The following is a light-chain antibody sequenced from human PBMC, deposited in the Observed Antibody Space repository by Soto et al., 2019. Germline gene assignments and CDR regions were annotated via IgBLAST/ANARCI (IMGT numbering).Light chain of an antibody. J-gene: IGLJ1*01. CDR3: CSYAGSYTFV. CDR1: SSFVGGYNY. Sequence: QSALTQPRSVSGPPAQSVTISCTGASSFVGGYNYVSWYQQHPGKAPKLMIYDVSKRPSGVPDRFSGSKSGNTASLTISGLQAEDEADYYCCSYAGSYTFVFGTGTKVTVL. CDR2: DVS. V-gene: IGLV2-11*01.